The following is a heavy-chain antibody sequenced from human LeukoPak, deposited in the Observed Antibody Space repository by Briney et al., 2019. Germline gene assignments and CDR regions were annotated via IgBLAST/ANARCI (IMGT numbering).Heavy chain of an antibody. Sequence: NSSETLSLTCAVYGGSFSGYYWSWIRQPPGKGLEWIGEINHSASTNYNPSLKSRVTISVDTSKNQFSLKLSSVTAADTAVYYCARTPMITMIVVGNPNWFDPWGQGTLVTVSS. D-gene: IGHD3-22*01. CDR1: GGSFSGYY. CDR2: INHSAST. J-gene: IGHJ5*02. CDR3: ARTPMITMIVVGNPNWFDP. V-gene: IGHV4-34*01.